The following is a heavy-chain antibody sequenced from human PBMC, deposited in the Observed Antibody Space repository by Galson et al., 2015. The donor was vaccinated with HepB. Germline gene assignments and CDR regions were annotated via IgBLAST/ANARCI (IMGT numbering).Heavy chain of an antibody. CDR2: INHSGST. V-gene: IGHV4-34*01. J-gene: IGHJ1*01. D-gene: IGHD6-6*01. CDR3: ARGRGQLGPGAFQH. Sequence: ETLSLTCAVYGGSFSGYYWSWIRQPPGKGLEWIGEINHSGSTNYNPSLKSRVTISVDTSKNQFSLKLSSVTAADTAVYYCARGRGQLGPGAFQHWGQGTLVTVSS. CDR1: GGSFSGYY.